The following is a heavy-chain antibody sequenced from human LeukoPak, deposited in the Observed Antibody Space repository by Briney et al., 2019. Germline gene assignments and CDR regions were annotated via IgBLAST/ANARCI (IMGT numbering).Heavy chain of an antibody. D-gene: IGHD5-18*01. J-gene: IGHJ6*03. CDR1: GFTFSSYG. CDR2: ISGSGGST. Sequence: GGSLRLSCAASGFTFSSYGMSWVRQAPGKGLEWVSAISGSGGSTYYADSVKGRFTISRDNSKNTLYLQMNSLRAEDTAVYYCAKEGAMDGYYYYYMDVWGKGTTVTVSS. CDR3: AKEGAMDGYYYYYMDV. V-gene: IGHV3-23*01.